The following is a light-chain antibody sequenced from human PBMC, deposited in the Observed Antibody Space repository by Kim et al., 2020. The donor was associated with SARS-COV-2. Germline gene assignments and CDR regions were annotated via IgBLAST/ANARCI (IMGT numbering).Light chain of an antibody. CDR3: GTWDTRLSAGV. J-gene: IGLJ3*02. Sequence: GQKVTISGSGSNSNIGSSFVSWYQQFPGSAPRLLIHDNNERPSGIPDRFSGSKSGTAATLAITGLQTGDEGHYYCGTWDTRLSAGVFGGGTQLTVL. CDR2: DNN. CDR1: NSNIGSSF. V-gene: IGLV1-51*01.